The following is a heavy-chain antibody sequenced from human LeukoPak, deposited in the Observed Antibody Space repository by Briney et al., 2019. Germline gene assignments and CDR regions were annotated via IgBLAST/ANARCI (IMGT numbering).Heavy chain of an antibody. V-gene: IGHV3-23*01. CDR1: GFTFSRFA. CDR2: ITSTTSST. CDR3: AKDPNGDYVGAFDF. J-gene: IGHJ3*01. Sequence: GGSLSLSCAVSGFTFSRFAMSWVRQAPGKGLEWVSTITSTTSSTSYADSVKGRFTISRDNSKRTLYLQMNSLRAEDTAMYYCAKDPNGDYVGAFDFWGQGTLVTVSS. D-gene: IGHD4-17*01.